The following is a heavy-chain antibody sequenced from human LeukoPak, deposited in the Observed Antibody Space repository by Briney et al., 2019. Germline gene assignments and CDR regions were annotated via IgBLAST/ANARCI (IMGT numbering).Heavy chain of an antibody. D-gene: IGHD1-26*01. Sequence: ASVKVSCKVSGYTLSELAMHWVRQAPGKGLEWMGGFDPEDGETIYAQKFQGRVTMTEDTSTDTAYMELSSLRSEDTALYYCATISGSYYSLYWGQGTLVTVSS. CDR3: ATISGSYYSLY. V-gene: IGHV1-24*01. CDR2: FDPEDGET. CDR1: GYTLSELA. J-gene: IGHJ4*02.